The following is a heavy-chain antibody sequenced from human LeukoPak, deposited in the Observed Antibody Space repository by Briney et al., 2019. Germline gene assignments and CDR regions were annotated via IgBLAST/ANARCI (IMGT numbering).Heavy chain of an antibody. CDR1: GFIFTSYA. J-gene: IGHJ4*02. V-gene: IGHV3-23*01. CDR3: AKSRAFIAAAYFDY. CDR2: VGGSGGST. Sequence: GGSLRLSCAASGFIFTSYAMSWVRQAPGKGLEWVSAVGGSGGSTYYADSVKGRFTISRDNSKNTLYLQMNSLRAEDTAVYYCAKSRAFIAAAYFDYWGQGALVTVSS. D-gene: IGHD6-13*01.